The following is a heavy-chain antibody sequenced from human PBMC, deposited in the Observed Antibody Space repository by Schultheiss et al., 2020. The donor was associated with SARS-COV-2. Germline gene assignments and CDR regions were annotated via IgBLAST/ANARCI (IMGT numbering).Heavy chain of an antibody. V-gene: IGHV5-51*01. CDR3: ARLGSSSGYPYSYYYYGMDV. Sequence: GGSLRLSCKGSGYSFTSYWIGWVRQMPGKGLEWMGIIYPGDSDTRYSPSFQGQVTISADKSISTAYLQWSSLKASDTAMYYCARLGSSSGYPYSYYYYGMDVWGQGTTVTVSS. J-gene: IGHJ6*02. D-gene: IGHD6-6*01. CDR1: GYSFTSYW. CDR2: IYPGDSDT.